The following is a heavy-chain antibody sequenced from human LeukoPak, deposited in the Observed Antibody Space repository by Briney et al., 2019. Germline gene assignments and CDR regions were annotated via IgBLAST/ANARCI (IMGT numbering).Heavy chain of an antibody. V-gene: IGHV3-64*01. CDR1: GFTFSSYV. CDR2: ISSNGGST. D-gene: IGHD3-22*01. CDR3: ARDSDPRYYYDSSGYTDY. J-gene: IGHJ4*02. Sequence: GGSLRLSCAASGFTFSSYVMHWVRQAPGKGLEYVSAISSNGGSTYYANSVKGRFTISRDNAKNSLYLQMNSLRAEDTAVYYCARDSDPRYYYDSSGYTDYWGQGTLVTVSS.